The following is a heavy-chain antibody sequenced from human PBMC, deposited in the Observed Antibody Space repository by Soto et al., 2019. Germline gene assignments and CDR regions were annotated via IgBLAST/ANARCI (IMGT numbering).Heavy chain of an antibody. D-gene: IGHD3-9*01. CDR3: ATTASVYSDWFPGYYGMDV. CDR1: GFTFSSYA. J-gene: IGHJ6*02. Sequence: GGSLRLSCAASGFTFSSYAMSWVRQSPGKGLEWVSAISGSGGSTYYADSVKGRFTISRDNSKNTLYLQMNSLRAEDTAVYYCATTASVYSDWFPGYYGMDVWGQGTTVTVSS. V-gene: IGHV3-23*01. CDR2: ISGSGGST.